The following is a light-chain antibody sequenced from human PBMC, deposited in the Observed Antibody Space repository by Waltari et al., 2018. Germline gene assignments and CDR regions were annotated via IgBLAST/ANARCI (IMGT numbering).Light chain of an antibody. J-gene: IGLJ2*01. CDR3: SSHAGSNKLI. CDR1: SSALGAFNY. V-gene: IGLV2-8*01. CDR2: EVT. Sequence: QSALTQPPSASGSPGQSVTISCPGTSSALGAFNYVPWFQQHPGKAPKLIIYEVTKRPPGVPDRFSGSKSGNTASLTVSGLQAEDEADYHCSSHAGSNKLIFGGGTKLTVL.